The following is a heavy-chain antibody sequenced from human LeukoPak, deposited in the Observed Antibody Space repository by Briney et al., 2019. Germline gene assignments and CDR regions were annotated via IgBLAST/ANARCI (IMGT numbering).Heavy chain of an antibody. J-gene: IGHJ5*02. Sequence: SETLSLTCTVSGGSISSNYWSWIRQPPGKGLEWIGYIYYCGSTNHNPSLKSRVTISVDTSKNQFSLELSSVTAADTAVFYCARTVQPRPSGGFDPWGQGTLVTVSS. CDR1: GGSISSNY. CDR3: ARTVQPRPSGGFDP. CDR2: IYYCGST. D-gene: IGHD3-10*01. V-gene: IGHV4-59*08.